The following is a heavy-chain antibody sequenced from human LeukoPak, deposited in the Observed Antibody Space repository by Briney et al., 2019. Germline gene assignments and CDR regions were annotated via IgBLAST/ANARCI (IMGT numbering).Heavy chain of an antibody. Sequence: SETLSITCTVSGGSISSYYWSWIRQPPGKGLEWIGYIYYSGSTNYNPSLKSRVTISVDTSKNQFSLKLSSVTAADTAVYYCARGSVVVTPSFGYWGQGTLVTVSS. CDR2: IYYSGST. J-gene: IGHJ4*02. CDR3: ARGSVVVTPSFGY. D-gene: IGHD3-22*01. CDR1: GGSISSYY. V-gene: IGHV4-59*01.